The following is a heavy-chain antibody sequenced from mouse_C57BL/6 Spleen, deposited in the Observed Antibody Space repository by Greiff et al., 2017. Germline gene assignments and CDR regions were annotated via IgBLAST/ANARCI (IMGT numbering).Heavy chain of an antibody. Sequence: VQLQQSGAELVKPGASVKISCTASGYAFSSYWMNWVKQRPGKGLEWIGQIYPGDGDTNYHGKFKGKATLTADKSSITAYMQLSSLTSEDSAVYFCAREYGNGDYYAMGYWGQGTSVTVSS. D-gene: IGHD2-1*01. CDR2: IYPGDGDT. J-gene: IGHJ4*01. V-gene: IGHV1-80*01. CDR1: GYAFSSYW. CDR3: AREYGNGDYYAMGY.